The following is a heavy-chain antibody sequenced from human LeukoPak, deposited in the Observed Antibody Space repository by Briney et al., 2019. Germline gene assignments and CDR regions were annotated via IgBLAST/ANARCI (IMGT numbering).Heavy chain of an antibody. CDR3: ARPLSPGEYSYGFDY. Sequence: GGSLRLSCAATGITFSSYSMNWVRQAPGKGLEWVSSISSSSTYIYYADSVKGRFTISRDNAKNSLYLQMNSLRAEVTAVYYCARPLSPGEYSYGFDYWGQGSLVTVSS. V-gene: IGHV3-21*01. CDR1: GITFSSYS. D-gene: IGHD5-18*01. CDR2: ISSSSTYI. J-gene: IGHJ4*02.